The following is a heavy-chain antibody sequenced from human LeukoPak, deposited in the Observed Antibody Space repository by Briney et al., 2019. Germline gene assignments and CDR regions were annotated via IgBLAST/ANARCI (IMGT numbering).Heavy chain of an antibody. J-gene: IGHJ4*02. CDR3: ARAHGYCSSTSCYEAFDY. D-gene: IGHD2-2*01. Sequence: SETLSLTCTVSGGSISSYYWSWIRQPPGKRLEWIGYIYYSGSTNYNPSLKSRVTISVDTSKNQFSLKLSSVTAADTAVYYCARAHGYCSSTSCYEAFDYWGQGTLVTVSS. V-gene: IGHV4-59*01. CDR2: IYYSGST. CDR1: GGSISSYY.